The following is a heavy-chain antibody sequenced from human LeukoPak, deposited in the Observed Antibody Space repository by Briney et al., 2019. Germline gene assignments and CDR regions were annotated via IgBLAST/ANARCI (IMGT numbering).Heavy chain of an antibody. D-gene: IGHD3-22*01. Sequence: GGSLRLSCAASGFTFSSYGMHWVRQAPGKGLEWVALIWYDGSNKYYADSVKGRFTISRDNSKNTLYLQMNSLRAEDTAVYYCARDHGIDYYDSSGYYGGYFDYWGQGTLVTVSS. J-gene: IGHJ4*02. CDR3: ARDHGIDYYDSSGYYGGYFDY. V-gene: IGHV3-33*01. CDR2: IWYDGSNK. CDR1: GFTFSSYG.